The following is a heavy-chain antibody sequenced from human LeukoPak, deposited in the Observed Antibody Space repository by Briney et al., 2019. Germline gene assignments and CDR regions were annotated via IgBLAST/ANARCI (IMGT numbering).Heavy chain of an antibody. D-gene: IGHD5-18*01. CDR2: IHNSEST. Sequence: PSETLSLTCTVSGGSISTSYYYWGWIRQPPGKGLEWIGNIHNSESTYYNPSLKSRVTISVDTSKNQFSLKLSSVTAPDTAVYYCARQVTFGYAYAYYFDYWGQGSLVTVSS. CDR3: ARQVTFGYAYAYYFDY. CDR1: GGSISTSYYY. J-gene: IGHJ4*02. V-gene: IGHV4-39*01.